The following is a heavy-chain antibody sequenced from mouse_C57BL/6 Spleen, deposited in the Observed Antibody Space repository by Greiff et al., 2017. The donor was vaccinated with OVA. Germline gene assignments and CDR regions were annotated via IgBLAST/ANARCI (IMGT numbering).Heavy chain of an antibody. Sequence: VQGVESGPELVKPGASVKISCKASGYSFTSYYIHWVKQRPGQGLEWIGWIYPGSGNTKYNEKFKGKATLTADTSSSTAYMQLSSLTSEDSAVYYCARRENDYDPYFDYWGQGTTLTVSS. CDR2: IYPGSGNT. D-gene: IGHD2-4*01. V-gene: IGHV1-66*01. J-gene: IGHJ2*01. CDR1: GYSFTSYY. CDR3: ARRENDYDPYFDY.